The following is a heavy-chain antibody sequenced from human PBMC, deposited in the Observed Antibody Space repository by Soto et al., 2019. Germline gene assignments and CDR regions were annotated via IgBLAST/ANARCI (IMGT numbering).Heavy chain of an antibody. CDR3: ARVRQWPVAPYYYYGMDV. D-gene: IGHD6-19*01. Sequence: SETLSLTCTVSGGSISSGGYYWSWIRQHPGKGLEYIGYIYHSGSTYYKPSLKSRVTISVDTSKNQFSLKLTSVTAADTAVYYCARVRQWPVAPYYYYGMDVWGQGTAVPSP. CDR1: GGSISSGGYY. V-gene: IGHV4-31*03. J-gene: IGHJ6*02. CDR2: IYHSGST.